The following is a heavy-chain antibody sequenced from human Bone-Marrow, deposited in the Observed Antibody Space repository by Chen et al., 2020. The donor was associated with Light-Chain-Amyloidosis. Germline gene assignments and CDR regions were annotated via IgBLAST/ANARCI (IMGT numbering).Heavy chain of an antibody. D-gene: IGHD5-12*01. CDR1: GYTFHNYW. CDR2: IYPDDSDA. Sequence: EVQLEQSGPEVKKPGESLKNSRKGSGYTFHNYWIGWVRQMPGKGLEWMGVIYPDDSDARYSPSFEGQVTISADKSITTAYLQWRSLKASDTAMYYCARRRDGYNFDYWGQGTLVTVSS. J-gene: IGHJ4*02. V-gene: IGHV5-51*01. CDR3: ARRRDGYNFDY.